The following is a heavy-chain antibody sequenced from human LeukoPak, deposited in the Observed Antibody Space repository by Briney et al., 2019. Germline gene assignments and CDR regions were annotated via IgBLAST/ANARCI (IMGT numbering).Heavy chain of an antibody. Sequence: ASVKVSCKASGGTFSSYAISWVRQAPGQGREWMGGIIPIFGTANYAQKFQGRVTITADESTSTAYMELSSLRSEDTAVYYCARDGPYSSSWYGYYYYGMDVWGQGTTVTVSS. CDR2: IIPIFGTA. D-gene: IGHD6-13*01. V-gene: IGHV1-69*13. CDR3: ARDGPYSSSWYGYYYYGMDV. CDR1: GGTFSSYA. J-gene: IGHJ6*02.